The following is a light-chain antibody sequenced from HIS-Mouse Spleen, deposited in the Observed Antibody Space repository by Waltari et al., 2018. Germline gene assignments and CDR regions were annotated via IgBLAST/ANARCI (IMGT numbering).Light chain of an antibody. J-gene: IGKJ1*01. Sequence: AIRMTESPSSLSASTGDRVTITCRASQGISSYLAWYQQKPGKAPKLLIYAASTFQSGVPSRFSGSGSGTDFTLTISCLQSEDFATYYCQQYYSYPRTFGQGTKVEI. V-gene: IGKV1-8*01. CDR3: QQYYSYPRT. CDR2: AAS. CDR1: QGISSY.